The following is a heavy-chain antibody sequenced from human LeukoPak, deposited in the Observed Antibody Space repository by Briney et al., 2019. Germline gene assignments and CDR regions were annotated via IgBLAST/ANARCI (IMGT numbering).Heavy chain of an antibody. CDR3: ARDPVCGGDCFVDY. CDR1: GFTFSSYS. CDR2: ISTSGTHI. J-gene: IGHJ4*02. V-gene: IGHV3-21*01. Sequence: GGSLRLSCAAAGFTFSSYSMNWVRQAPGKGLEWVSSISTSGTHIYYADSVKGRFTISRDNAKNSLYLQMNSLRAEDTALYYCARDPVCGGDCFVDYWGQGTLVTVSS. D-gene: IGHD2-21*02.